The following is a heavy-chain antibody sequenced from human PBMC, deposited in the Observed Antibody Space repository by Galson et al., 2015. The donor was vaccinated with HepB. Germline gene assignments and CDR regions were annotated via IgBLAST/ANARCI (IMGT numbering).Heavy chain of an antibody. D-gene: IGHD2-2*01. V-gene: IGHV3-64D*06. Sequence: SLRLSCAASGFTFSSYAMHWVRQAPGKGLEYVSAISSNGGSTYYADSVKGRFTISRDNSKNTLYLQMSSLRAEDTAVYYCVKDLPAATPYYYYYYGMDVWGQGTTVTVSS. CDR3: VKDLPAATPYYYYYYGMDV. CDR2: ISSNGGST. J-gene: IGHJ6*02. CDR1: GFTFSSYA.